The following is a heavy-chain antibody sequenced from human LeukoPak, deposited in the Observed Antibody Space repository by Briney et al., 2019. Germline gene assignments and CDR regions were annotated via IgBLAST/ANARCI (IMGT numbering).Heavy chain of an antibody. CDR3: ARYYYGDYEDF. CDR2: INSDGSST. V-gene: IGHV3-74*01. CDR1: GFTSSTYW. Sequence: PGGSLRLSCAASGFTSSTYWIHWVRQAPGKGLMWVSRINSDGSSTSYADSVKGRFTISRDNAKNTVYLHTNSLKVEDTAVYYCARYYYGDYEDFWGQGTLLAVSS. J-gene: IGHJ4*02. D-gene: IGHD4-17*01.